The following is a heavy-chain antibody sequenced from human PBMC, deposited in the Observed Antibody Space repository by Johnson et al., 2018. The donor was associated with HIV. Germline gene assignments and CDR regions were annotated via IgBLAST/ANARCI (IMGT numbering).Heavy chain of an antibody. J-gene: IGHJ3*02. CDR2: ISYDGSNK. V-gene: IGHV3-30*03. CDR3: ARVTRQGVAFDI. Sequence: QVQLVESGGGVVQPGRSLRLSCAASGFTFSTYGMHWVRQAPGKGLEWVAVISYDGSNKYYADSVKGRFTISRDNSKNTLYLQMNSLRAEDTAVYYCARVTRQGVAFDIWGQGTMVTVSS. D-gene: IGHD3-16*01. CDR1: GFTFSTYG.